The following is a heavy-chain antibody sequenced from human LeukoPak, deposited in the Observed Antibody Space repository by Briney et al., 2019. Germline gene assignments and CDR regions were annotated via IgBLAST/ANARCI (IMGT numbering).Heavy chain of an antibody. Sequence: SETLSLTCTVSGGSISSSSYYWGWIRQPPGKGLEWIGRIYYSGSTYYNPSLKSRVTISVDTSKNQFSLKLSSVTAADTAVYYCARHSRTRGLRGYYFDYWGQGTLVTVSS. CDR2: IYYSGST. CDR3: ARHSRTRGLRGYYFDY. V-gene: IGHV4-39*01. J-gene: IGHJ4*02. CDR1: GGSISSSSYY. D-gene: IGHD1-1*01.